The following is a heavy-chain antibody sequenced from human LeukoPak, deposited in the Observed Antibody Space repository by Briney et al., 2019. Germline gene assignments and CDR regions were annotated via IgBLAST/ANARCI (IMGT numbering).Heavy chain of an antibody. V-gene: IGHV3-23*01. CDR1: GITFRIYA. J-gene: IGHJ3*02. CDR2: ISGSGSMT. D-gene: IGHD3-22*01. CDR3: AKTGDYFDSTDYYRPDAFDI. Sequence: GGSLRLSCAGSGITFRIYAMTWVRQAPGKGLEWVSAISGSGSMTYCADSVKGRFTISRDKSNNTLYLQMNSLRAEDTALYYCAKTGDYFDSTDYYRPDAFDIWGQGTLVTVSS.